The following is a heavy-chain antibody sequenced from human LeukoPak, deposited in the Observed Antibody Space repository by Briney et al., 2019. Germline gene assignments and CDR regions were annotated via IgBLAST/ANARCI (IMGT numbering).Heavy chain of an antibody. J-gene: IGHJ4*02. V-gene: IGHV3-30*04. CDR3: ARDLHDSSGYSSY. D-gene: IGHD3-22*01. CDR2: ISYDGSNK. Sequence: QTGGSLRLSCAASGFTFSSYAMHWVRQAPGKGLEWVAVISYDGSNKYYADSVKGRFTISRDNSKNTLYLQMNSLRAEDTAVYYCARDLHDSSGYSSYWGQGTLVTVSS. CDR1: GFTFSSYA.